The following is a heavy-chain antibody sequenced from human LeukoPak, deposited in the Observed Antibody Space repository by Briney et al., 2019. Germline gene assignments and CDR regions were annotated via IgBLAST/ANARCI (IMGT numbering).Heavy chain of an antibody. V-gene: IGHV4-39*01. J-gene: IGHJ5*02. CDR2: IYYSGST. CDR3: ARHALGFWFDH. Sequence: SETLSLTCTVSGGSFSSSSYYWGWIRQPPGKGLEWIGSIYYSGSTYYNPSLKSRVTISVDTSKNQFSLKLSSVTAADTAVYYCARHALGFWFDHWGQGTLVTVSS. D-gene: IGHD7-27*01. CDR1: GGSFSSSSYY.